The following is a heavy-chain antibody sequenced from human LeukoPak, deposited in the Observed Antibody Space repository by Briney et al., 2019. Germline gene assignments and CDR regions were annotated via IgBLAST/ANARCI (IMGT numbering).Heavy chain of an antibody. CDR2: TYYSGST. J-gene: IGHJ4*02. D-gene: IGHD3-22*01. V-gene: IGHV4-30-4*08. CDR1: GGSISSGDHY. CDR3: ARGLDSSGYYSDWDY. Sequence: PSQTLSLTCSVSGGSISSGDHYWRWLRQPPGKGLEWIGYTYYSGSTYYNPSLKSRVTMSVDTPKNQLSLKLSSVTAAHTAVYYCARGLDSSGYYSDWDYWGQGTLVTVSS.